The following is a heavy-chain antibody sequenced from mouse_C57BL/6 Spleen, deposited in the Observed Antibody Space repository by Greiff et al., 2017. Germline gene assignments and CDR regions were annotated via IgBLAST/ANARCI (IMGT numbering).Heavy chain of an antibody. CDR2: INPNNGGT. V-gene: IGHV1-26*01. CDR3: ARTHYGSSYGAMDY. D-gene: IGHD1-1*01. Sequence: EVQLQQSGPELVKPGASVKISCKASGYTFTDYYMNWVKQSHGKSLEWIGDINPNNGGTSYNQKFKGKATLTVDKSSSTAYMELRSLTSEDSAVYYCARTHYGSSYGAMDYWGQGTSVTVSS. J-gene: IGHJ4*01. CDR1: GYTFTDYY.